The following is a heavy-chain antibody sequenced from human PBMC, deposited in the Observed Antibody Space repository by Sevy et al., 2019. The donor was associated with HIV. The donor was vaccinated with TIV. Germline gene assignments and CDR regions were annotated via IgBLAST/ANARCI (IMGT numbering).Heavy chain of an antibody. V-gene: IGHV1-24*01. CDR1: GSTLTKLS. Sequence: ASVKVSCKVSGSTLTKLSMHWVRRAPRKGLEWVATFDPEDDKTIYAQQFQGRVTMTEDTSTDTAYMELKSLRSEDTAVYYCATTKDYYESSGYPFDYWGQGTQVTVSS. D-gene: IGHD3-22*01. CDR3: ATTKDYYESSGYPFDY. J-gene: IGHJ4*02. CDR2: FDPEDDKT.